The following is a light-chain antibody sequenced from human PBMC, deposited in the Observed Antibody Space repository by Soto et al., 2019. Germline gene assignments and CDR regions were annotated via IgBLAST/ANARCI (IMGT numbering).Light chain of an antibody. CDR1: SSDVGGYNY. CDR3: SSYTSSSTLFYV. Sequence: PVLTKPASVNGFPGDSSTISYTGTSSDVGGYNYVSWYQQHPGKAPKLMIYDVSNRPSGVSNRFSGSKSGNTASLTISGLQAEDEADYYCSSYTSSSTLFYVFGPGTKVTVL. CDR2: DVS. J-gene: IGLJ1*01. V-gene: IGLV2-14*01.